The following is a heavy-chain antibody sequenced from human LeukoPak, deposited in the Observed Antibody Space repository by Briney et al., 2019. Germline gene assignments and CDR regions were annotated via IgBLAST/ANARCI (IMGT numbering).Heavy chain of an antibody. CDR3: AGNYYGSGSYYSEDRY. V-gene: IGHV4-4*07. CDR2: IYTSGST. CDR1: DDSITMYY. D-gene: IGHD3-10*01. J-gene: IGHJ4*02. Sequence: SETLSLTCSVSDDSITMYYWSWIRQPAGKGLEWIGRIYTSGSTNYNPSLKSRVTISLDTSKNQFSLKLSSVTAADTAVYYCAGNYYGSGSYYSEDRYWGQGTLVTVSS.